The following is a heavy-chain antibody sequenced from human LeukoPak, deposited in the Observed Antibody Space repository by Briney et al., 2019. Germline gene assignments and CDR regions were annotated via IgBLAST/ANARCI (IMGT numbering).Heavy chain of an antibody. CDR2: IYYSGST. J-gene: IGHJ4*02. D-gene: IGHD2-2*02. CDR1: GGSISSSSYY. Sequence: KPSETLSLTCTVSGGSISSSSYYWGWIRQPPGKGLEWIGSIYYSGSTYYNPSLKSRVTISVDTSKNQFSLKLSSVTAADTAVYYCAMGWGCSSTSCYTLDYWGQGTLVTVSS. CDR3: AMGWGCSSTSCYTLDY. V-gene: IGHV4-39*01.